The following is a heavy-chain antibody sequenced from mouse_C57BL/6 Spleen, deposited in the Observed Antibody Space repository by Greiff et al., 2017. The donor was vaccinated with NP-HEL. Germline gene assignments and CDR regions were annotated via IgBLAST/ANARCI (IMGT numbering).Heavy chain of an antibody. Sequence: LKQSGAELARPGASVKLSCKASGYTFTSYGISWVKQRTGQGLEWIGEIYPRSGNTYYNEKFKGKATLTADKSSSTAYMELRSLTSEDSAVYFCARWARDSSGPYWGQGTLVTVSA. CDR3: ARWARDSSGPY. D-gene: IGHD3-2*02. J-gene: IGHJ3*01. V-gene: IGHV1-81*01. CDR2: IYPRSGNT. CDR1: GYTFTSYG.